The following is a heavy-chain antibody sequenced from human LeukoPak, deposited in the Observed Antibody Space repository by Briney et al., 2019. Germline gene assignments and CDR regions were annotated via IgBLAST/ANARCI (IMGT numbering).Heavy chain of an antibody. D-gene: IGHD5-12*01. CDR2: XXASGGST. Sequence: PGGSLRLSCAASGFTFSSSXXTXXXXSPRXXXXXXXXXXASGGSTFFADSVKGRFTISRDNSKNTLYLHMNSLRAEDTAVYYCALNLGRVATMTYLDYWGQGTLVTVSS. J-gene: IGHJ4*02. V-gene: IGHV3-23*01. CDR3: ALNLGRVATMTYLDY. CDR1: GFTFSSSX.